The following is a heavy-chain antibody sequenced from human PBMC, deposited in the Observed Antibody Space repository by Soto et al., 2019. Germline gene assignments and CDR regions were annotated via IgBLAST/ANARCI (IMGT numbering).Heavy chain of an antibody. V-gene: IGHV3-23*01. CDR3: AKGYCSSTSCYGGGLFDY. J-gene: IGHJ4*02. Sequence: EVQLLESGGGLVQPGGSLRLSCAASGFIFSSYTMSWVRQAPGKGLEWVSAISGSGGSTYYADSVKGRFTISRDNSKSTLYLQMDSLRAEDTAVYYCAKGYCSSTSCYGGGLFDYWGQGTLVTVSS. CDR2: ISGSGGST. D-gene: IGHD2-2*01. CDR1: GFIFSSYT.